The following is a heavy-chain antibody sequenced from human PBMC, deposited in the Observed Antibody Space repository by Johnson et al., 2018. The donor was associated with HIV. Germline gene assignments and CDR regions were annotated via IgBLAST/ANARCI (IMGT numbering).Heavy chain of an antibody. CDR2: ISWSSGTI. CDR3: AKVRSRWTTFDDAFDI. D-gene: IGHD4-11*01. V-gene: IGHV3-9*01. Sequence: LGVSCAASGFTFDDSAMHWVRQTPGKGLEWVSGISWSSGTIDYADSVKGRFTISRDNSKNTLYLQMNSLRPEDTAVYYCAKVRSRWTTFDDAFDIWGQVTLVTVSS. J-gene: IGHJ3*02. CDR1: GFTFDDSA.